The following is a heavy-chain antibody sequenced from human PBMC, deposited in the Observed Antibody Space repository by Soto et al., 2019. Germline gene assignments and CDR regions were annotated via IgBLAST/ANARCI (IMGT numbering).Heavy chain of an antibody. V-gene: IGHV4-59*08. Sequence: SETLSLTWTVAGGSLISYYWRWIRHPPGKELEWIGYIHSSGRTNYNPSLKSRVTISVDTSKNQFSLRLSSVTAADTAVYHCARHRPPYCSGGNCYPVPFDYWGQGTLVTVSS. CDR3: ARHRPPYCSGGNCYPVPFDY. J-gene: IGHJ4*02. CDR1: GGSLISYY. D-gene: IGHD2-15*01. CDR2: IHSSGRT.